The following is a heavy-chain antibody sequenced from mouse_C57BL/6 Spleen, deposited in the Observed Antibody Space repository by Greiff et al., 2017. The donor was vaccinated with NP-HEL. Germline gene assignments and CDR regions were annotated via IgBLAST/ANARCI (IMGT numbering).Heavy chain of an antibody. V-gene: IGHV5-9-1*02. CDR2: ISSGGDYI. Sequence: EVKVVESGEGLVKPGGSLKLSCAASGFTFSSYALSWVRQTPEKRLEWVAYISSGGDYIYYADTVKGRFTISRDNARNTLYLQMSSLKSEDTAMYYCTRDQGTFDYWGQGTTLTVSS. CDR3: TRDQGTFDY. D-gene: IGHD3-2*02. CDR1: GFTFSSYA. J-gene: IGHJ2*01.